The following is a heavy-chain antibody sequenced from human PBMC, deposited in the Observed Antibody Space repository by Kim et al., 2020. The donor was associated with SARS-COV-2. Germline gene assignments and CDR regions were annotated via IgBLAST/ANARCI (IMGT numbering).Heavy chain of an antibody. CDR1: GFTFSDYY. D-gene: IGHD6-13*01. Sequence: GGSLRLSCAASGFTFSDYYMSWIRQAPGKGLEWVSYISSSGSSIYYADSVKGRFTISRDNAKNSLYLQMNSLRAEDTAVYYCARVTDVLGIAAAGTVDYWGRGTLVTVS. CDR2: ISSSGSSI. J-gene: IGHJ4*02. CDR3: ARVTDVLGIAAAGTVDY. V-gene: IGHV3-11*01.